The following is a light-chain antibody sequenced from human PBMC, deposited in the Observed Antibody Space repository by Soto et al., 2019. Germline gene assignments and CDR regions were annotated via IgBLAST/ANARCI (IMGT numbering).Light chain of an antibody. V-gene: IGKV1-9*01. CDR3: QQLYTLPFT. Sequence: LSASGGGRVTITCRASQAISSHLAWYQQKPGKAPNLLIYGASTLQSGVPSRFSGSGSGTEFTLTISGLLPEDFAAYHCQQLYTLPFTFGQGTRLEIK. J-gene: IGKJ5*01. CDR2: GAS. CDR1: QAISSH.